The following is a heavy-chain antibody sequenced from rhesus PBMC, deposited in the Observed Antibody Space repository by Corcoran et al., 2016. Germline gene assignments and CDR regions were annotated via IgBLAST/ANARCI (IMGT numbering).Heavy chain of an antibody. V-gene: IGHV4-165*01. D-gene: IGHD3-3*01. J-gene: IGHJ4*01. Sequence: QVQLQESGPGLVKPSETLSLTCAVSGGSISTNYWSWIRQPPGTGLEWIGDVIGSSGSTYCNPSLKSRVTISTDTSKDQFSLKLSSGTAADTAVYYGARARTSFGLVIRGYWGQGVLVTVSS. CDR3: ARARTSFGLVIRGY. CDR1: GGSISTNY. CDR2: VIGSSGST.